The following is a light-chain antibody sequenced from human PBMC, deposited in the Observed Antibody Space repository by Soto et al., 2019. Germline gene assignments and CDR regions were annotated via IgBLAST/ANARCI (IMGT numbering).Light chain of an antibody. CDR1: QSVSSY. Sequence: EIVLTQSPATLSLSPGARATLSCRASQSVSSYLAWYQQKPGQAPRLLIYDASNRATGIPARCSGSGSGTDFASTTSSLAPEDFAVYYCQERSNWPVTFSQGTKVEIK. CDR3: QERSNWPVT. J-gene: IGKJ1*01. CDR2: DAS. V-gene: IGKV3-11*01.